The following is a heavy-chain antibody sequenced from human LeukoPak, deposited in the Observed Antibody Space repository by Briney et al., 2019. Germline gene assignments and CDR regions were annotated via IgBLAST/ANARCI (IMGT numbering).Heavy chain of an antibody. CDR2: IWYDGSNK. J-gene: IGHJ4*02. CDR3: AKDPTTEPFV. D-gene: IGHD4-17*01. Sequence: PGGSLRLSCAASGFTFSSYGVHWVRQAPGKGLEWVALIWYDGSNKYYADSVKGRFTISRDNSKNTLYLQMNSLRAEDTAVYYCAKDPTTEPFVWGQGTLVTVSS. V-gene: IGHV3-33*06. CDR1: GFTFSSYG.